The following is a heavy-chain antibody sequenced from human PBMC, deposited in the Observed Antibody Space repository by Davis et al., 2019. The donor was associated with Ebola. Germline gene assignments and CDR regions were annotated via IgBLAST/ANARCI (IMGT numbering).Heavy chain of an antibody. D-gene: IGHD6-19*01. J-gene: IGHJ4*02. CDR2: INHSGST. CDR1: GGSFSGYY. V-gene: IGHV4-34*01. CDR3: ARAQWVAVADFDY. Sequence: MPSETLSLTCAVYGGSFSGYYWSWIRQPPGKGLEWIGEINHSGSTNYNPSLKSRVTISVDTSKNQFSLRLNSLTAADTAVYYCARAQWVAVADFDYWGQGILVSVSS.